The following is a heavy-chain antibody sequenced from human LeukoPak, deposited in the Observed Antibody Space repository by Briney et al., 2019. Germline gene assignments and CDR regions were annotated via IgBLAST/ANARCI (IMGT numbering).Heavy chain of an antibody. D-gene: IGHD6-19*01. CDR2: INPSGGST. CDR1: GYTFTSYY. J-gene: IGHJ6*03. V-gene: IGHV1-46*01. CDR3: ARENSIAVAGTGLYYYYYYMDV. Sequence: ASVKVSCKASGYTFTSYYMHWVRQAPGQGLEWMGIINPSGGSTSYAQKFQGRVTMTRDTSTSTVYMELSSLRSEDPAVYYCARENSIAVAGTGLYYYYYYMDVWGKGTTVTVSS.